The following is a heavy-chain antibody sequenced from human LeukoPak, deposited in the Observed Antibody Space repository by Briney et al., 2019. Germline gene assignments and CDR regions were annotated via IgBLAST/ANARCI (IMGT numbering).Heavy chain of an antibody. CDR2: IYYSGST. CDR3: ARDLSGMGYAFDI. J-gene: IGHJ3*02. Sequence: PSETLSLTCTVSGGSISSSSYYWGWIRQPPGKGLEWIGSIYYSGSTYYNPSLKSRVTISVDTSKNQFSLKLSSVTAADTAVYYCARDLSGMGYAFDIWGQGTMVTVSS. D-gene: IGHD1-26*01. V-gene: IGHV4-39*07. CDR1: GGSISSSSYY.